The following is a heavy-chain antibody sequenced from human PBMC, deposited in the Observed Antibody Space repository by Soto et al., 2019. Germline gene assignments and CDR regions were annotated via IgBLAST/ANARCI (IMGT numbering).Heavy chain of an antibody. CDR2: ISYDGSNK. CDR1: GFTFSSYA. CDR3: ARDWLELGEGDGMDV. Sequence: PGGSLRLSCAASGFTFSSYAMHWVRQAPGKGLEWVAVISYDGSNKYYADSVKGRFTISRDNSKNTLYLQMNSLRAEDTAVYYCARDWLELGEGDGMDVWGQGTTVTVSS. J-gene: IGHJ6*02. V-gene: IGHV3-30-3*01. D-gene: IGHD3-16*01.